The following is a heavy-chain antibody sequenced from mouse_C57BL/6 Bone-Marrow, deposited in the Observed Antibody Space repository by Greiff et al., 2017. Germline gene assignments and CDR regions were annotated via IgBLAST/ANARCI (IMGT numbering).Heavy chain of an antibody. CDR1: GFNIKDDY. Sequence: EVQLQESGAELVRPGASVKLSCTASGFNIKDDYMHWVKQRPEQGLEWIGWIDPENGDTEYASKFQGKATITADTSSNTAYLQLSSLTSEDTAVYYCTGVLIRYGFAYWGQGTLVTVSA. V-gene: IGHV14-4*01. J-gene: IGHJ3*01. CDR2: IDPENGDT. CDR3: TGVLIRYGFAY. D-gene: IGHD1-1*01.